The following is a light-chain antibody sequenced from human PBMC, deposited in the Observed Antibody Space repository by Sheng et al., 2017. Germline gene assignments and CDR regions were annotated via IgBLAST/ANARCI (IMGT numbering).Light chain of an antibody. V-gene: IGKV3-11*01. Sequence: EIVLTQSPATLSLSPGERATLSCRASQSVSSYLAWYRQKPGQAPRLLIYGAYTRASGIPARFSGSGYGTHFTLTITNLEPEDFAVYYCQQRGNWPPRTFGPGTKLDFK. J-gene: IGKJ3*01. CDR1: QSVSSY. CDR2: GAY. CDR3: QQRGNWPPRT.